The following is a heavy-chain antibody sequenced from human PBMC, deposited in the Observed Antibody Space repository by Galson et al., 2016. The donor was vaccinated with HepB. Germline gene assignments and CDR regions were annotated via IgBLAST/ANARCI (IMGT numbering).Heavy chain of an antibody. Sequence: SLRLSCAASGFTFSTYAIHWVRQAPGKGLEWVIVISYGGGSHKYFADSAKGRFTISRDNSKNTVYLQMNSLRAEDTAVYYCAKALAGGGSDLGGVYGIDVWGQGTTVTVSS. CDR2: ISYGGGSHK. D-gene: IGHD5-12*01. CDR3: AKALAGGGSDLGGVYGIDV. V-gene: IGHV3-30-3*01. J-gene: IGHJ6*02. CDR1: GFTFSTYA.